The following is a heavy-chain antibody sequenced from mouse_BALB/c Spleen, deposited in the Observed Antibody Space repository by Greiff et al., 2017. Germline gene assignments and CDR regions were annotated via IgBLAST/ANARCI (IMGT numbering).Heavy chain of an antibody. CDR1: GYTFTDYA. V-gene: IGHV1S137*01. J-gene: IGHJ2*01. Sequence: QVQLKESGAELVRPGVSVKISCKGSGYTFTDYAMHWVKQSHAKSLEWIGVISTYYGDASYNQKFKGKATMTVDKSSSTAYMELARLTSEDSAIYYCAREIYYGNWYYFDYWGQGTTLTVSS. D-gene: IGHD2-1*01. CDR3: AREIYYGNWYYFDY. CDR2: ISTYYGDA.